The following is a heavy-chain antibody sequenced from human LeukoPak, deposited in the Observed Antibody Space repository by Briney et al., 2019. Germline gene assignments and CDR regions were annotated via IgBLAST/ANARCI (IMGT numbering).Heavy chain of an antibody. CDR2: ISSSSSYI. D-gene: IGHD2-2*02. J-gene: IGHJ4*02. CDR3: ARVRANCSSTSCYRAAFGY. Sequence: GGSLRLSCAASGFTFSSYSMNWVRQAPGKGLEWVSSISSSSSYIYYADSVKVRFTISRDNAKNSLYLQMNSLRAEDTAVYYCARVRANCSSTSCYRAAFGYWGQGTLVTVSS. CDR1: GFTFSSYS. V-gene: IGHV3-21*01.